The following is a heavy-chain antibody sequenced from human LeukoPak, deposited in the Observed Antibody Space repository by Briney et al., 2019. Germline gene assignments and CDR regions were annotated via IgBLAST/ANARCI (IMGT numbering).Heavy chain of an antibody. J-gene: IGHJ5*02. Sequence: PSETLSLTCTVSGGSISSSSYYWGWIRQPPGKGLEWIGSIYYSGSTYYNPSLKSRVTISVDTSKNQFSLKLSSVTAADTAVYYCASCRWYYDSSGYNWFDPWGQGTLVTVSS. D-gene: IGHD3-22*01. CDR1: GGSISSSSYY. CDR3: ASCRWYYDSSGYNWFDP. CDR2: IYYSGST. V-gene: IGHV4-39*07.